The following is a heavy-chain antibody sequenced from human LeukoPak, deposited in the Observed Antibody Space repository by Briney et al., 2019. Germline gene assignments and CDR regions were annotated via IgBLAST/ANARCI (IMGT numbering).Heavy chain of an antibody. Sequence: PGGSLRLSRAASGFTFSSYAMSWVRQAPGKGLEWVSAISGSGGSTYYADSVKGRFTISRDNSKNTLYLQMTSLRAEDTAVYYCAKDWQNYDFWSGSPDYWGQGTLVTVSS. D-gene: IGHD3-3*01. CDR2: ISGSGGST. J-gene: IGHJ4*02. CDR1: GFTFSSYA. CDR3: AKDWQNYDFWSGSPDY. V-gene: IGHV3-23*01.